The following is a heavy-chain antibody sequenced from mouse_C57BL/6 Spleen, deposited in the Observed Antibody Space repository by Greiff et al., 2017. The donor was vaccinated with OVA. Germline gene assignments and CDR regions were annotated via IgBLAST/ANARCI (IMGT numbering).Heavy chain of an antibody. V-gene: IGHV5-9-1*02. CDR1: GFTFSSYA. CDR2: ISSGGDYI. CDR3: TRSPGSSHPYYFDY. Sequence: EVKLMESGEGLVKPGGSLKLSCAASGFTFSSYAMSWVRQTPEKRLEWVAYISSGGDYIYYADTVKGRFTISRDNARNTLYLQMSSLKSEDTAMYYCTRSPGSSHPYYFDYWGQGTTLTVSS. J-gene: IGHJ2*01. D-gene: IGHD1-1*01.